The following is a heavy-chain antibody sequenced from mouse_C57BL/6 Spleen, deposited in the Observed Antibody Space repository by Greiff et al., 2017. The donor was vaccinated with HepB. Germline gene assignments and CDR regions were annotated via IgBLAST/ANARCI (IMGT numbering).Heavy chain of an antibody. CDR3: ARGNYYGSLDY. CDR2: INPNNGGT. Sequence: VQLKQSGPELVKPGASVKISCKASGYTFTDYYMNWVKQSHGKSLEWIGDINPNNGGTSYNQKFKGKATLTVDKSSSTAYMELRSLTSEDSAVYYCARGNYYGSLDYWGQGTTLTVSS. CDR1: GYTFTDYY. J-gene: IGHJ2*01. D-gene: IGHD1-1*01. V-gene: IGHV1-26*01.